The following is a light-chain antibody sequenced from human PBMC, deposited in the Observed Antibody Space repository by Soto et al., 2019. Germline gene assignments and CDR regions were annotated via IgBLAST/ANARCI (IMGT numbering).Light chain of an antibody. CDR1: QSVSSSY. CDR2: GAS. CDR3: QQYGSSPPIT. Sequence: ENVLTQSPGTLSLSPGGRATLSCRASQSVSSSYLAWYQQKPGQAPRLLIYGASSRATGIPDRFSGSGSGTDFTLTISRLEPEDFAVYYCQQYGSSPPITFGPGTKVDIK. V-gene: IGKV3-20*01. J-gene: IGKJ3*01.